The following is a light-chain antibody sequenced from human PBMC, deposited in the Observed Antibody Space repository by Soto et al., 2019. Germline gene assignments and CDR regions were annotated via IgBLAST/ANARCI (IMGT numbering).Light chain of an antibody. J-gene: IGKJ1*01. V-gene: IGKV1-6*01. CDR2: GAS. CDR1: QGIGKD. CDR3: LQDFNYPWT. Sequence: AIEMTQSPSSLSASVGDTVPITFRASQGIGKDLAWFQQRPGKAPKLLIYGASGLQNGVPSRFSGSGSGTDFTLTISGLQPEDFATYFCLQDFNYPWTFGQGTKVEI.